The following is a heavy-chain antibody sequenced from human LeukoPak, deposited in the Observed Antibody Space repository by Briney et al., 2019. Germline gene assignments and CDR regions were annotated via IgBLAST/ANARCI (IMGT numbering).Heavy chain of an antibody. Sequence: SETLSLTCSVSGDSISYFYWSWIRQAAGKGLEWIGRMSSSGNNDYNASLKSRVTMSVDTSKNQFSLKLSSVTAADTAVYYCARHVTGYCSSTSCFGDVWGKGTTVTISS. CDR2: MSSSGNN. V-gene: IGHV4-4*07. CDR1: GDSISYFY. D-gene: IGHD2-2*01. CDR3: ARHVTGYCSSTSCFGDV. J-gene: IGHJ6*04.